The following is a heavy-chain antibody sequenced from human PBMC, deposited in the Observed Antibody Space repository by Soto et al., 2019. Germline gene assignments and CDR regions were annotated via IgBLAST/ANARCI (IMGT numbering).Heavy chain of an antibody. J-gene: IGHJ5*02. V-gene: IGHV2-70*01. CDR1: GFSLSTSGMC. CDR2: IDWDDDK. CDR3: ALSTTVTNWFDP. D-gene: IGHD4-17*01. Sequence: SGPTLVNPTQTLTLTCTFSGFSLSTSGMCVSWIRQPPGKALEWLALIDWDDDKYYSTSLKTRLTISKDTSKNQVVLTMTNMDPVDTATYYCALSTTVTNWFDPWGQGTLVTVSS.